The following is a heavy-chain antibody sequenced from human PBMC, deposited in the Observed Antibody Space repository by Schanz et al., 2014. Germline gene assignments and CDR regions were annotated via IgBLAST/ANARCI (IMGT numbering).Heavy chain of an antibody. CDR1: GFTFSTYA. J-gene: IGHJ4*02. D-gene: IGHD3-22*01. CDR3: AKDPSHGDYDYYFDF. Sequence: EVQLLDSGGGLVQPGGSLRLSCAASGFTFSTYAMTWVRQAPGKGLEWVSAISGSGGSTYYADSVKGRFTISRDNSKNTLYLQMNSLRAEDTAVYYCAKDPSHGDYDYYFDFWGQGTLVTVSS. V-gene: IGHV3-23*01. CDR2: ISGSGGST.